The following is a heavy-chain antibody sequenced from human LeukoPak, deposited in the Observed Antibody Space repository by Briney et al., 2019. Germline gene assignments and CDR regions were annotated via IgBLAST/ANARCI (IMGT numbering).Heavy chain of an antibody. CDR1: GFPLSSHY. CDR2: IYSGGST. V-gene: IGHV3-53*01. Sequence: GSLRLSCAASGFPLSSHYMSWVRQAPGKGPEWVSVIYSGGSTYYADSVKGRFTISRDNSKNTLYLQMNSLRAEDTAVYYCARDLGSSGSDAFDIWGQGTMVTVSS. D-gene: IGHD3-22*01. J-gene: IGHJ3*02. CDR3: ARDLGSSGSDAFDI.